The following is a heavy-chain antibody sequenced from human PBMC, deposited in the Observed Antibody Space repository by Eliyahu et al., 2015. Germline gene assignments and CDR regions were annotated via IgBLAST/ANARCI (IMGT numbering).Heavy chain of an antibody. D-gene: IGHD4-17*01. CDR2: IYYSGXT. J-gene: IGHJ4*02. Sequence: QLQLQESGPGLVKPSETLSLTCTVSGGSISSSSYYXGXIRQPPGKGLXWIGSIYYSGXTYXNPSLKSRVTISVDTSKNQFSLKLSSVTAADTAVYYCARRKNYGQFVGSFDYWGQGTLVTVPS. CDR3: ARRKNYGQFVGSFDY. V-gene: IGHV4-39*01. CDR1: GGSISSSSYY.